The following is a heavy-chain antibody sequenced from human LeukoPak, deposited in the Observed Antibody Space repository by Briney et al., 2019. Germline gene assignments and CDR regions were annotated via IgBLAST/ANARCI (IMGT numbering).Heavy chain of an antibody. D-gene: IGHD5-24*01. CDR1: SGAISSYY. CDR2: VSYSGGT. J-gene: IGHJ4*02. V-gene: IGHV4-59*01. CDR3: ARGRDGYNSY. Sequence: SETLSLTCTVSSGAISSYYWSWVRQPPGKGLEWMGYVSYSGGTYYNPSLKSRVTISVDTSKKKFSLRLTSATAADTAVYYCARGRDGYNSYWGQGTLVTVSS.